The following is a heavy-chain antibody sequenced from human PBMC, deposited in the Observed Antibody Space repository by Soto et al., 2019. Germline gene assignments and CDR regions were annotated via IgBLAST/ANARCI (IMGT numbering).Heavy chain of an antibody. CDR2: IYTSGST. Sequence: PSETLSLTCTVSGGSISSFYWGWIRQPAGKGLEWIGRIYTSGSTNYNPSLKSRVTMSVDTSKNQFSLKLRSVTAADTAVYYCERSSGSYYQYYFDYWGQGTLVTVSS. V-gene: IGHV4-4*07. J-gene: IGHJ4*02. D-gene: IGHD1-26*01. CDR3: ERSSGSYYQYYFDY. CDR1: GGSISSFY.